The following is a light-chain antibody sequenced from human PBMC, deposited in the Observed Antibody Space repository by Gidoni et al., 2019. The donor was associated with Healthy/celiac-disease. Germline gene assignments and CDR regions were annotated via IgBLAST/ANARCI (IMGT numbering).Light chain of an antibody. J-gene: IGKJ2*01. Sequence: EIVMTQSPATLSVSPGERATLSCRASQSVSSNLAWYQQKPGQAPRLLIYGASTRATGIPARFSGSGSGTEFTLTISSLQSEDFAVYYCQQYNNWLPTTFXQXTKLEIK. CDR3: QQYNNWLPTT. V-gene: IGKV3-15*01. CDR1: QSVSSN. CDR2: GAS.